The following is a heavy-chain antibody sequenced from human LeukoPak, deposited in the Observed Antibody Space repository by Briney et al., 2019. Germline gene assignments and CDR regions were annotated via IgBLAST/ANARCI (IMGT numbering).Heavy chain of an antibody. D-gene: IGHD2-8*01. V-gene: IGHV4-39*07. J-gene: IGHJ5*02. Sequence: PSETLSLTCTVSGGSISSSSYYWGWIRQPPGKGLEWIGSIYYSGSTYYNPSLKSRVTISVDTSKNQFSLKLSSVTAADTAVYYCAREAPRSLNGFDPWGQGTLVTVSS. CDR2: IYYSGST. CDR3: AREAPRSLNGFDP. CDR1: GGSISSSSYY.